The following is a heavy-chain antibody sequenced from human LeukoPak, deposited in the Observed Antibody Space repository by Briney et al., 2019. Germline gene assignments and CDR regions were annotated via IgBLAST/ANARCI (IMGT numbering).Heavy chain of an antibody. J-gene: IGHJ3*01. V-gene: IGHV1-46*01. D-gene: IGHD2-15*01. CDR3: ARDNSVGDNAWWFDP. CDR1: RHTFTSYY. Sequence: LRASMKVSCKASRHTFTSYYMHWVRQAPGQGLEWMGLINPTGGSTGYAQKFQGRVTMTRDMSTSTDYMELSSLRSEDTAIYYCARDNSVGDNAWWFDPWGQGTMVTVSS. CDR2: INPTGGST.